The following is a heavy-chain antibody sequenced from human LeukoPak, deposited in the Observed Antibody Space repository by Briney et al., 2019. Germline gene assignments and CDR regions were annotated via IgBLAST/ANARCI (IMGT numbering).Heavy chain of an antibody. CDR3: ARDPFDY. J-gene: IGHJ4*02. CDR2: INPDSGFT. V-gene: IGHV1-2*02. CDR1: GYKFTDDY. Sequence: ASVKVSCKASGYKFTDDYMHWVRQAPGQGLEFMGWINPDSGFTNYAQKFQGRVTITADKSTSTAYMELSSLRSEDTAVYYCARDPFDYWGQGTLVTVSS.